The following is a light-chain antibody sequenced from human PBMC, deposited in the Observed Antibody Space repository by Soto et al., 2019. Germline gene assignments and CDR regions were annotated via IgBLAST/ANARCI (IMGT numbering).Light chain of an antibody. J-gene: IGLJ3*02. V-gene: IGLV2-14*01. CDR2: EVT. CDR1: SSDVGAYNY. CDR3: SSYTTSSTWV. Sequence: QSALTQPASVSGSPGQSITISCTGTSSDVGAYNYVSWYQHHPGRAPKLMIHEVTNRPSGVSNRFSGSTSGNTASLTISGLQAEDEADYYCSSYTTSSTWVFGTGTKLTVL.